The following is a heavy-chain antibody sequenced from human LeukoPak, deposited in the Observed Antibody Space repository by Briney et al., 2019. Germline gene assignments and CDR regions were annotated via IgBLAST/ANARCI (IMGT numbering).Heavy chain of an antibody. CDR1: GFTFSRYS. J-gene: IGHJ5*02. CDR2: ISGSSSYI. Sequence: GGSLRLSCAASGFTFSRYSMNWVRQAPGKGLEWVSSISGSSSYIYYADSVKGRFTISRHNAKNSLYLQMNSLRAEDTAVYYCVKDHGGHGPDSWGQGTLVTVSS. V-gene: IGHV3-21*01. D-gene: IGHD5-12*01. CDR3: VKDHGGHGPDS.